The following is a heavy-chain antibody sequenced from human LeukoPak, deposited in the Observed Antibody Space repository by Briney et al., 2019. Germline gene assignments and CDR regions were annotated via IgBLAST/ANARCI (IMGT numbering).Heavy chain of an antibody. CDR3: ARYRYGSGSYYCYYFDY. D-gene: IGHD3-10*01. CDR1: GGSISSYY. J-gene: IGHJ4*02. CDR2: IYYSGST. Sequence: SETLSLTCTVSGGSISSYYWSWILQPPGKGLEWIGYIYYSGSTNYNPSLKSRVTISVDTSKNQFSLKLSSVTAADTAVYYCARYRYGSGSYYCYYFDYWGQGTLVTVSS. V-gene: IGHV4-59*01.